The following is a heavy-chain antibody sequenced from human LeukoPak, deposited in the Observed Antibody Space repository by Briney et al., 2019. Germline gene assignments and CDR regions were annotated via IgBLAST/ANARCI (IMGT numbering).Heavy chain of an antibody. CDR1: GYTFTSYG. Sequence: GASVKVSCKASGYTFTSYGISWVRQAPGQGLEWMGWISAYNGNTNYAQKLQGRVTMTTDTSTSTAYMELRSLRSDDTAVYYCARDLGLGYSYGYDPWGYWGQGTLVTVSS. D-gene: IGHD5-18*01. J-gene: IGHJ4*02. CDR3: ARDLGLGYSYGYDPWGY. V-gene: IGHV1-18*01. CDR2: ISAYNGNT.